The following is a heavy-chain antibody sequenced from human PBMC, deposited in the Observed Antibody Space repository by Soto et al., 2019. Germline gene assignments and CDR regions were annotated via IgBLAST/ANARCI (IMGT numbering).Heavy chain of an antibody. J-gene: IGHJ6*02. CDR3: ARDHCSSTSCYYHYYYGMDV. Sequence: GGSLRLSCAASGFTFSSYAMHWVRQAPGKGLEWVAVISYDGSNKYYADSVKGRFTISRDNSKNTLYLQMNSLRAEDTAVYYCARDHCSSTSCYYHYYYGMDVWGQGTTVTVSS. V-gene: IGHV3-30-3*01. D-gene: IGHD2-2*01. CDR2: ISYDGSNK. CDR1: GFTFSSYA.